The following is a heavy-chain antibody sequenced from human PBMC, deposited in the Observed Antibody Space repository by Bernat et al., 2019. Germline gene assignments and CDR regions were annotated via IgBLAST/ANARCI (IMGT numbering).Heavy chain of an antibody. J-gene: IGHJ4*02. Sequence: QVQLVESGGGVVQPGRSLRLSRAASGFTFSSYAMHWVRQAPGKGLEWVAVISYDGSNKYYADSVKGGCTISRDKCKNALYLQMDRLRGEDTAVYYCAGDYGSGAFDYWGQGTLVTVSS. D-gene: IGHD3-10*01. V-gene: IGHV3-30-3*01. CDR1: GFTFSSYA. CDR3: AGDYGSGAFDY. CDR2: ISYDGSNK.